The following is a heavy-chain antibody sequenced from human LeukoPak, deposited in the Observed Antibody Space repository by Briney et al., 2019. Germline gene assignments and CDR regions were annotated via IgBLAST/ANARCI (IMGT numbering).Heavy chain of an antibody. Sequence: PGGSLRLSCAASGFTFSSYAMTWVRQAPGKGLDWVSDINESGSKTDYADSVKGRFSISRDNSKNTLYLQMNNLRAEGTAVYYCANWARDCSGGYCYPDYWGQGTLVTVSS. CDR3: ANWARDCSGGYCYPDY. V-gene: IGHV3-23*01. CDR2: INESGSKT. D-gene: IGHD2-15*01. J-gene: IGHJ4*02. CDR1: GFTFSSYA.